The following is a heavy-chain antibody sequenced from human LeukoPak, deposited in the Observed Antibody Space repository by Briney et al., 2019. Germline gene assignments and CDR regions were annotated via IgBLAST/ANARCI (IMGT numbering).Heavy chain of an antibody. D-gene: IGHD2-15*01. Sequence: GGSLRLSCAASEFKFSSYAMSWVRQAPGKGLEWVANIKQDGSERYYVDSVKGRFTISRDNAKNSLYLQMNSLRAVDTAVYYCARGPSGGNGFSYWGLGTLVTVSS. V-gene: IGHV3-7*04. CDR2: IKQDGSER. J-gene: IGHJ4*02. CDR3: ARGPSGGNGFSY. CDR1: EFKFSSYA.